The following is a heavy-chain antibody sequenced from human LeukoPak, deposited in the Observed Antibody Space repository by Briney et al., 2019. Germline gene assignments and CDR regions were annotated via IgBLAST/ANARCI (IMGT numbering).Heavy chain of an antibody. CDR1: GGTFSSYA. V-gene: IGHV1-69*06. Sequence: ASVKVSCKASGGTFSSYAISWVRQAPGPGLEWMGGVIPIFGTANYAQKFQGRVTITADKSTSTAYMELSSLRSEYTAVYYCARCPSKYYDYVSGSYRNWFDPWGQGTLVTVSS. J-gene: IGHJ5*02. CDR2: VIPIFGTA. D-gene: IGHD3-16*01. CDR3: ARCPSKYYDYVSGSYRNWFDP.